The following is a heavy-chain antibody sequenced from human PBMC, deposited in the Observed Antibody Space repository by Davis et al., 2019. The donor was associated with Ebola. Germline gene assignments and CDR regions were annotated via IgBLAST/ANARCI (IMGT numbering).Heavy chain of an antibody. V-gene: IGHV3-53*01. J-gene: IGHJ1*01. CDR1: GFTFSSYA. D-gene: IGHD2-2*01. CDR2: IYSGGST. CDR3: ARDPPRYCSSTSCPPLLQH. Sequence: GGSLRLSCAASGFTFSSYAMSWVRQAPGKGLEWVSVIYSGGSTYYADSVKGRFTISRDNSKNTLYLQMNSLRAEDTAVYYCARDPPRYCSSTSCPPLLQHWGQGTLVTVSS.